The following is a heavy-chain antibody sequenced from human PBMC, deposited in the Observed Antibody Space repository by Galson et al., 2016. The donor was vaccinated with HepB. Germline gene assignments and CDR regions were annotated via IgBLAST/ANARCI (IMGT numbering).Heavy chain of an antibody. J-gene: IGHJ4*02. V-gene: IGHV4-34*01. Sequence: SETLSLTCAVYGESFTAYYWIWIRQPPGKGLEWIGEINHRGYTNYNPSLKSRVTTSGDTSRNQFSLKLTSVTAADTAIYYCARGQLWPSGVFDYWGQGTLVTVSS. CDR1: GESFTAYY. CDR3: ARGQLWPSGVFDY. D-gene: IGHD3-10*01. CDR2: INHRGYT.